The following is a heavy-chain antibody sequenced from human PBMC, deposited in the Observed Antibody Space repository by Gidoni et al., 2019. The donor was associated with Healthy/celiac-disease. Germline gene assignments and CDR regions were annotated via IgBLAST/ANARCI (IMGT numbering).Heavy chain of an antibody. V-gene: IGHV4-34*01. J-gene: IGHJ6*02. D-gene: IGHD2-2*01. CDR1: GGSFSGYY. CDR2: INHSGST. CDR3: ARGRASGHCSSTSCYRYYYYGMDV. Sequence: QVQLQQWGAGLLTPSETLSLPCAVYGGSFSGYYWSWIRQPPGKGLEWIGEINHSGSTNYNPSLKRRVTISVDTSKNQFSLKLSSVTAADTAVYYCARGRASGHCSSTSCYRYYYYGMDVWGQGTTVTVSS.